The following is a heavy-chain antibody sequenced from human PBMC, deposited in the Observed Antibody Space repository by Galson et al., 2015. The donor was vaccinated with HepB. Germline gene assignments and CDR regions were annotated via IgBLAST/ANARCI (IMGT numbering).Heavy chain of an antibody. CDR1: GFTFSSYA. V-gene: IGHV3-64*01. CDR3: ARGSRGFMFQSAFDI. D-gene: IGHD3-10*02. J-gene: IGHJ3*02. Sequence: SLRLSCAASGFTFSSYAMHWVRQAPGKGLEYVSAISSNGGSTYYANSVKGRFTISRDNSKNTLYLQMGSLRAEDMAVYYCARGSRGFMFQSAFDIWGQGTMVTVSS. CDR2: ISSNGGST.